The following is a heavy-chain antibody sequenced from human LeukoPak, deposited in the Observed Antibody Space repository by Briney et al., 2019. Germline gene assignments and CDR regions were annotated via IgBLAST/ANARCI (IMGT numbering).Heavy chain of an antibody. Sequence: SETLSLTCTVSGGSIRSYYWSWIRQPPGKGLEWIGYIYYSGSTNYNPSLKSRVTISVDTSKNQFSLKLSSVTAADTAVYYCASGIAARPLLESWNYYYYMDVWGKGTTVTVSS. V-gene: IGHV4-59*01. J-gene: IGHJ6*03. D-gene: IGHD6-6*01. CDR2: IYYSGST. CDR1: GGSIRSYY. CDR3: ASGIAARPLLESWNYYYYMDV.